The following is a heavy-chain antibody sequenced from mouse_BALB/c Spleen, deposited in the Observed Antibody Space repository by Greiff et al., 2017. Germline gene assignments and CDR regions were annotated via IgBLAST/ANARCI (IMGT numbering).Heavy chain of an antibody. D-gene: IGHD2-10*02. J-gene: IGHJ4*01. CDR3: ARPCSMVTPYAMDY. CDR2: ISSGGSYT. CDR1: GFTFSSYG. Sequence: EVQLVESGGDLVKPGGSLKLSCAASGFTFSSYGMSWVRQTPDKRLEWVATISSGGSYTYYPDSVKGRFTISRDNAKNTLYLQMSSLKSEDTAMYYCARPCSMVTPYAMDYWGQGTSVTVSS. V-gene: IGHV5-6*01.